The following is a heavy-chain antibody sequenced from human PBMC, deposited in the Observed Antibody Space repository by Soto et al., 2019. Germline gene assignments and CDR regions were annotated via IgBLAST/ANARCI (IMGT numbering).Heavy chain of an antibody. J-gene: IGHJ4*02. CDR2: INHLETT. V-gene: IGHV4-30-2*01. Sequence: SETLSLTCAVSGAPITFGGYSWSWSRRTPGKGLEWIGYINHLETTFYNPSFESRLTLSIDRAKNQFSLKLHSMSAADRAVYFCARGGGSDSFDYWGQGILVTVSS. CDR3: ARGGGSDSFDY. CDR1: GAPITFGGYS. D-gene: IGHD1-26*01.